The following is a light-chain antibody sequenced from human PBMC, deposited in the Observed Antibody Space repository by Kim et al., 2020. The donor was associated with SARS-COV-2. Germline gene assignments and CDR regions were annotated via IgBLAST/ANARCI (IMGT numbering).Light chain of an antibody. CDR3: QVWDSSSDQGV. CDR1: NIGSKS. CDR2: YDT. V-gene: IGLV3-21*04. Sequence: APGKPAMITCGGNNIGSKSVHWYQQKPGQAPVLVIYYDTDRPSGIPERFSGSNSGNTATLTISRVEAGDEADYYCQVWDSSSDQGVFGTGTKVTVL. J-gene: IGLJ1*01.